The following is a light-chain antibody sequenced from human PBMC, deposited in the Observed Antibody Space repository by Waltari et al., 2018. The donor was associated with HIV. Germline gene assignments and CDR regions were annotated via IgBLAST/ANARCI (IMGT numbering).Light chain of an antibody. CDR2: GAA. Sequence: DILLTQSPPFLSASVGDRVTISCRASQGIRNYLAWFQQKPGRAPKLLIFGAATLQSGVPSRFSGGGSETQFTLTINNLQPEDFATYYCQQHNTYPLTFGPGT. CDR1: QGIRNY. J-gene: IGKJ3*01. V-gene: IGKV1-9*01. CDR3: QQHNTYPLT.